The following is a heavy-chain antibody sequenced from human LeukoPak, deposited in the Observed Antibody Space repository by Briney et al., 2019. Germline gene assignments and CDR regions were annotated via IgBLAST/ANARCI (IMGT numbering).Heavy chain of an antibody. J-gene: IGHJ6*03. V-gene: IGHV1-8*01. CDR3: ARGLVGASYYYYMDV. Sequence: ASVKVSCKASGYTFTSYDINWVRQATGQGLEWMGWVNPNSGNTGYAQKFQGRVTMTRNTSISTAYMELSSLRSEDTAVYYCARGLVGASYYYYMDVWGKGTTVTVSS. CDR2: VNPNSGNT. D-gene: IGHD1-26*01. CDR1: GYTFTSYD.